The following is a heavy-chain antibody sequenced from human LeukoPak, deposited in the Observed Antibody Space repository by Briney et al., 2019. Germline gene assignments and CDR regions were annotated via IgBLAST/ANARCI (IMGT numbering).Heavy chain of an antibody. J-gene: IGHJ1*01. CDR3: AKTRNGYTTEYLQH. Sequence: GGSLRLSCTSSGFILSSFAMSWVRQAPGKGLEWVSSISSPGGNTYYADSVKGRFTISRDNSNNLVYLQMNSLRAEDTAVYYCAKTRNGYTTEYLQHWGQGTLVTVSS. D-gene: IGHD5-24*01. CDR1: GFILSSFA. V-gene: IGHV3-23*01. CDR2: ISSPGGNT.